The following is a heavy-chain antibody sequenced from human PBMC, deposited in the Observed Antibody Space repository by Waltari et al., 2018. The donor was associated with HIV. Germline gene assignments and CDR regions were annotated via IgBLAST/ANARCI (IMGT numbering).Heavy chain of an antibody. V-gene: IGHV1-18*01. J-gene: IGHJ5*02. Sequence: QVQLVQSGAEVKKPGASVKVSCNASGYTFTSYGTSWLRQSPGQGLEWLGWISAYNGNTNYAQKLQGRVTMTTDTSTSTAYMELRSLRSDDTAVYYCARDRSYCSSTSCYPMGFDPWGQGTLVTVSS. CDR1: GYTFTSYG. CDR2: ISAYNGNT. D-gene: IGHD2-2*01. CDR3: ARDRSYCSSTSCYPMGFDP.